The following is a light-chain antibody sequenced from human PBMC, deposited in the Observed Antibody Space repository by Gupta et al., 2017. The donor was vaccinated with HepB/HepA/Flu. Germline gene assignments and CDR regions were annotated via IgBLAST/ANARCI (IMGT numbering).Light chain of an antibody. CDR1: HSISSY. Sequence: DIQNCQTPSSLPSSVGDRVTITCRASHSISSYLNWYQQKPGKAPKLLIYDASSLQRGVPSRFSGSGSGTDFTLTISSLQPEDFATYYCQQSYSTPRTFGQGTKLEIK. CDR3: QQSYSTPRT. CDR2: DAS. J-gene: IGKJ2*01. V-gene: IGKV1-39*01.